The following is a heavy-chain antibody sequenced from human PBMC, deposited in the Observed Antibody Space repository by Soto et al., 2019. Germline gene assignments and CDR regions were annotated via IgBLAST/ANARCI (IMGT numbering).Heavy chain of an antibody. CDR2: IYSGGST. J-gene: IGHJ4*02. V-gene: IGHV3-66*01. Sequence: EVQLVESGGGLVQPGGSLRLSCAASGFTVSSNYMSWVRQAPGKGLEWVSVIYSGGSTYYADSVKGRFTISRDNSNNTLYLQMTSLRAEDTAVYYCARDPAYYFDYWGQGTLVTVSS. CDR3: ARDPAYYFDY. CDR1: GFTVSSNY.